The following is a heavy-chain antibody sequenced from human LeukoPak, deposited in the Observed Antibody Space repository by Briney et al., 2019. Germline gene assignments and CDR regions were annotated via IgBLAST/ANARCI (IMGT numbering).Heavy chain of an antibody. J-gene: IGHJ4*02. Sequence: SQTLSLTCTVSGGSISSGGYYWSWIRQHPGKGLEWIGEINHSGSTNYNPSLKSRVTMSVDTSKNQFSLKLSSVTAADTAVYYCARGRRGYCSSTSCSHFDYWGQGTLVTVSS. D-gene: IGHD2-2*01. CDR3: ARGRRGYCSSTSCSHFDY. CDR2: INHSGST. CDR1: GGSISSGGYY. V-gene: IGHV4-31*03.